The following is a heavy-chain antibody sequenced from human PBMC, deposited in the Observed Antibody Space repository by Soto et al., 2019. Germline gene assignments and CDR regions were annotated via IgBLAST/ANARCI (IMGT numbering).Heavy chain of an antibody. CDR2: INHSGST. CDR3: ARRWGRTFDY. CDR1: GGSFSGYY. J-gene: IGHJ4*02. Sequence: PSETLSLTCAVYGGSFSGYYWSWIRQPPGKGLEWIGEINHSGSTNYNPSNKSRITISVDRSKNQFSLKLSSVTAADTAVYYCARRWGRTFDYWGQGTLVTVSS. V-gene: IGHV4-34*01. D-gene: IGHD1-26*01.